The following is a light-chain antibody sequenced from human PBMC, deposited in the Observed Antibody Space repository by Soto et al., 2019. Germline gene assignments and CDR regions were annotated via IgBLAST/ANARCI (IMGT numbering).Light chain of an antibody. Sequence: EIVLTQSPGTLSLSPGERATLSCRASQSVSSSYLAWYQQKPGQAPRLLIYGTSSRATGIPDRFSGSGSGTDFTLTISSLEPEDFAVYFCKHDGGSPLVTFGQGTRLEIK. CDR1: QSVSSSY. J-gene: IGKJ5*01. CDR2: GTS. V-gene: IGKV3-20*01. CDR3: KHDGGSPLVT.